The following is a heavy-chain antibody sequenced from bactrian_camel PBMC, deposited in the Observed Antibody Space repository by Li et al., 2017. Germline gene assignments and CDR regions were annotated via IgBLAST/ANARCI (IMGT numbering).Heavy chain of an antibody. J-gene: IGHJ4*01. V-gene: IGHV3S55*01. Sequence: HVQLVESGGDSVQAGGSLRLSCTASGSSYCMGWIRQAPGKEREGVAAISTDGFTVYADSVKGRFTVSQDNAKNTLYLQMNSLKPEDTAMYYCAADRLAGSWFWASPSKYRYWGQGTQVTVS. CDR3: AADRLAGSWFWASPSKYRY. D-gene: IGHD1*01. CDR1: GSSYC. CDR2: ISTDGFT.